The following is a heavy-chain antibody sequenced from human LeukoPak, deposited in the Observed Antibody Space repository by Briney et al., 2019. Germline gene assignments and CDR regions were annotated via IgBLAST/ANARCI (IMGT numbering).Heavy chain of an antibody. Sequence: PGGSLRLSCAASGFTFSSYGLHWVRQAPGKGLEWVAFIRYDGNTEYYADSVKGRFTISRDNSKNTLYLQMNSLRAEDTAVYYCAKGAGNYFGSGTSRSDLHYWGQGTLVTVSS. CDR1: GFTFSSYG. CDR3: AKGAGNYFGSGTSRSDLHY. V-gene: IGHV3-30*02. J-gene: IGHJ4*02. CDR2: IRYDGNTE. D-gene: IGHD3-10*01.